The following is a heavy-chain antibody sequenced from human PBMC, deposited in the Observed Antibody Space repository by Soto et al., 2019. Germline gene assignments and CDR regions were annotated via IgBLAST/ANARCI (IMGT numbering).Heavy chain of an antibody. CDR2: IIPIFGTA. D-gene: IGHD1-26*01. CDR3: ASTPSGWELLDLVWYFDL. Sequence: QVQLVQSGAEVKKPGSSVKVSCKASGGTFSSYAISWVRQAPGQGLEWMGGIIPIFGTANYAQKFQGRVTITAEKSTCTVYMELSSLRSEDTAVYYCASTPSGWELLDLVWYFDLWGRGTLVTVSS. V-gene: IGHV1-69*06. J-gene: IGHJ2*01. CDR1: GGTFSSYA.